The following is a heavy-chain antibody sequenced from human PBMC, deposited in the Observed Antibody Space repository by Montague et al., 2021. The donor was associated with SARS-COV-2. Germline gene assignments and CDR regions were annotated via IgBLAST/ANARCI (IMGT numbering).Heavy chain of an antibody. J-gene: IGHJ4*02. Sequence: SETLSLTCAVYGGSFSDYHWSWIRQPPGGGLEWIGRINQGGSTKYNPSLKSRVTISIDTSKNQFSLKLSSVTAADTAVYYCARGTPGYWGQGTLVTVSS. CDR3: ARGTPGY. CDR2: INQGGST. D-gene: IGHD2-2*03. CDR1: GGSFSDYH. V-gene: IGHV4-34*01.